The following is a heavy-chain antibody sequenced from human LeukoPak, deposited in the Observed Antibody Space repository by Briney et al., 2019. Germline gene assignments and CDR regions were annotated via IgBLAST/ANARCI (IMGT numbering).Heavy chain of an antibody. D-gene: IGHD1-26*01. J-gene: IGHJ4*02. Sequence: IINPSGGSTSYAQKFQGRVTMTRDTSTSTVYMELSSLRSEDTAVYYCARDEDAGGLAVFDYWGQGTLVTVSS. CDR3: ARDEDAGGLAVFDY. CDR2: INPSGGST. V-gene: IGHV1-46*01.